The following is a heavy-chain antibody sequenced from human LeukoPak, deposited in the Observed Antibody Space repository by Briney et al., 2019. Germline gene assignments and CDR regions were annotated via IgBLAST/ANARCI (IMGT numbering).Heavy chain of an antibody. J-gene: IGHJ6*02. CDR3: ARVGATTSLYPMDV. CDR1: GFTFNNYW. D-gene: IGHD1-26*01. Sequence: PGGSLRLSCAASGFTFNNYWMHWVRQAPGKGLVWVSRINSDGSSTSYADSVKGRFTISRDNAENALYLQMNSLRAEDTAVYYCARVGATTSLYPMDVWGQGTTVTVSS. CDR2: INSDGSST. V-gene: IGHV3-74*01.